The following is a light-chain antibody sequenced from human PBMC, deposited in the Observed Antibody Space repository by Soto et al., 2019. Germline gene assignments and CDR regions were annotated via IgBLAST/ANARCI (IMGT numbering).Light chain of an antibody. J-gene: IGKJ4*01. CDR3: QQYDNLPLT. CDR2: DAS. CDR1: QDISNY. V-gene: IGKV1-33*01. Sequence: DIQMTXXXSSLSASVGDRVTITCQASQDISNYLNWYQQKPGKAPKLLIYDASNLETGVPSRFSGSGSGTDFTFTISSLQAEDIATYYCQQYDNLPLTFGGGTKVEIK.